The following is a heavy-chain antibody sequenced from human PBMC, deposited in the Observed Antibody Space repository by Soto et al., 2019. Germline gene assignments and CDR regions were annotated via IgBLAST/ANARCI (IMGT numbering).Heavy chain of an antibody. CDR3: ARDRTRRFLEWLLHNNWFDP. J-gene: IGHJ5*02. CDR1: GYTFTSYA. D-gene: IGHD3-3*01. CDR2: IDAGNGNT. Sequence: QVQLVQSGAEVKKPGASVKVSCKASGYTFTSYAMHWVRQAPGQRLEWMGWIDAGNGNTKYSQKFQGRVTITRDTSASTAYMELSSLRSEDTAVYYCARDRTRRFLEWLLHNNWFDPWGQGTLVTVSS. V-gene: IGHV1-3*01.